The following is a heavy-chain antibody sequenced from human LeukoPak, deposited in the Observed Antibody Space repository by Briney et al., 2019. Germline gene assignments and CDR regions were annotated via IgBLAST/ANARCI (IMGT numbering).Heavy chain of an antibody. CDR3: ARASSDYYYVWRLDY. CDR1: GVTFSGYY. Sequence: PSETLTLTCAVSGVTFSGYYLSWIRQAPGKGLEWIGVINHSGSTNYDESLKSRVTISVDTSKNQFSLQLSSVTAADTAVYYCARASSDYYYVWRLDYWGQGTLVTVSS. CDR2: INHSGST. D-gene: IGHD3-22*01. V-gene: IGHV4-34*01. J-gene: IGHJ4*02.